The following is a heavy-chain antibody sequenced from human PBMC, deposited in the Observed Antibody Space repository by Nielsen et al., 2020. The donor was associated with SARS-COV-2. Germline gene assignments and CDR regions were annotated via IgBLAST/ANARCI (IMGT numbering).Heavy chain of an antibody. CDR3: AKDFGSGSYYSFDY. CDR2: ISGSGGST. D-gene: IGHD1-26*01. V-gene: IGHV3-23*01. CDR1: GFTFSSYA. J-gene: IGHJ4*02. Sequence: GESLKISCAASGFTFSSYAMSWVRQAPGKGLEWVSAISGSGGSTYHADSVKGRFTISRDNSKNTLYLQMNSLRAEDTAVYYCAKDFGSGSYYSFDYWGQGTLVTVSS.